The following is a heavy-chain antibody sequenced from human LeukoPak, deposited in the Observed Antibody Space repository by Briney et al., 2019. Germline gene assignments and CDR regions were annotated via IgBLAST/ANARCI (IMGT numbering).Heavy chain of an antibody. D-gene: IGHD6-13*01. Sequence: SETLSLTCTVSGGSINNYFWSWIRQPPGKGLEWIGYIYYSGGTDYNRSLKSQVHISVDTSKNQFALKLSSVTAADTAVYYCARHAGGISATGTRPFDYWGQGTLVTVSS. J-gene: IGHJ4*02. CDR2: IYYSGGT. CDR1: GGSINNYF. V-gene: IGHV4-59*08. CDR3: ARHAGGISATGTRPFDY.